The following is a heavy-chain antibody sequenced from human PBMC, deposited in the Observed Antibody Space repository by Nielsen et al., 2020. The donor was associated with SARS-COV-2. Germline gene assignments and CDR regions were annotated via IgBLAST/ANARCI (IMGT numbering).Heavy chain of an antibody. J-gene: IGHJ4*02. D-gene: IGHD1-26*01. CDR3: ASLGWDGDY. CDR2: FHYNGNT. CDR1: SGSIRTTSYY. V-gene: IGHV4-39*01. Sequence: SETLSLTCTVSSGSIRTTSYYWSWIRQPPGMGLEWIGSFHYNGNTFYNASLKSRLTTSIDTSKNQFSLDLRSVTVADTAVYFCASLGWDGDYWGQGILVTVSS.